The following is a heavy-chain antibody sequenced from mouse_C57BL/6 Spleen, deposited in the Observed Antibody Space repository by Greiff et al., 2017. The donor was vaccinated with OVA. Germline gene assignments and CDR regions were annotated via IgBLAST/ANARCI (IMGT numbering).Heavy chain of an antibody. D-gene: IGHD1-1*01. CDR1: GYTFTSYW. CDR3: AIGTTVVASYWYFDV. CDR2: IHPSDSDT. Sequence: VQLQQPGAELVKPGASVKVSCKASGYTFTSYWMHWVKQRPGQGLEWIGRIHPSDSDTNYNQKFKGKATLTVAKSSSTAYMQLSSLTSEDSAVYYCAIGTTVVASYWYFDVWGTGTTVTVSS. V-gene: IGHV1-74*01. J-gene: IGHJ1*03.